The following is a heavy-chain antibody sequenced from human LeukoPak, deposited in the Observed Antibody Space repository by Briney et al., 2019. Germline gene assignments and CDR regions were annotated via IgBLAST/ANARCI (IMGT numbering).Heavy chain of an antibody. CDR3: AKVARGYCSGGSCYSYYYMDA. V-gene: IGHV3-23*01. CDR2: ISGSGGST. J-gene: IGHJ6*03. CDR1: GFTFSSYA. Sequence: GGSLRLSCAASGFTFSSYAMSWVRQAPGKGLEWVSAISGSGGSTYYADSVKGRFPISRDNPKNTLYLQMNSLRAEDTAVYYCAKVARGYCSGGSCYSYYYMDAWGKGTTVTVSS. D-gene: IGHD2-15*01.